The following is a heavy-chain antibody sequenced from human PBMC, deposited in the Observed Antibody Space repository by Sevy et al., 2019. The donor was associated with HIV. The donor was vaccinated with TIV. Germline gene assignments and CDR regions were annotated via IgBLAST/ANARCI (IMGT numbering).Heavy chain of an antibody. CDR2: IRYDGSNK. V-gene: IGHV3-33*01. D-gene: IGHD3-3*01. CDR3: ARDRLGITISAEWGGGMDV. CDR1: GFTLSSYG. Sequence: GGSLRLSCVASGFTLSSYGMHWVRQAPGKGLEWVAVIRYDGSNKYYADSVKGRFTISRDNSKNTLYLQRNSLRAEDTAVYYCARDRLGITISAEWGGGMDVWGQGTTVTVSS. J-gene: IGHJ6*02.